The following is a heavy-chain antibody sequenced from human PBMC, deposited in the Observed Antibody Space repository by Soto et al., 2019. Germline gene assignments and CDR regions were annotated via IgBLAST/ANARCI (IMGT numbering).Heavy chain of an antibody. V-gene: IGHV4-34*01. D-gene: IGHD1-20*01. CDR3: ARDKITGLLDY. CDR1: GGSFSGYY. J-gene: IGHJ4*02. Sequence: QVQLQQWGAGLLKPSETLSLTCAVYGGSFSGYYWTWIRQPPGTGLEWIGDINHSGSTNYNPSLNSRVTISVDTSKNQFSLKLTSVTAADTAVYYGARDKITGLLDYWGQGTLVTVSS. CDR2: INHSGST.